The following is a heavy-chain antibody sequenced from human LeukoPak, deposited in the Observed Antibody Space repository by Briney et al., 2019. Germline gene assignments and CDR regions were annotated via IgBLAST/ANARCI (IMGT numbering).Heavy chain of an antibody. CDR3: ARVTYCSGGSCYGGGGDYFDY. J-gene: IGHJ4*02. D-gene: IGHD2-15*01. CDR2: IIPIFGTA. Sequence: GSSVKVSCKASGGTFSGYAISWVRQAPGQGLEWMGGIIPIFGTANYAQKFQGRVTITADESTSTAYMELRSLRSDDTAMFFCARVTYCSGGSCYGGGGDYFDYWGQGTLVTVSS. CDR1: GGTFSGYA. V-gene: IGHV1-69*01.